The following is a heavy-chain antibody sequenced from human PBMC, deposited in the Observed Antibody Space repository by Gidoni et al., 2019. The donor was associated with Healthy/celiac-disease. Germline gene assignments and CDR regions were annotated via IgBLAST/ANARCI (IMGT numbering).Heavy chain of an antibody. J-gene: IGHJ4*02. V-gene: IGHV3-23*01. CDR1: GFTFSSYA. CDR3: AKLGIVVVPAAISYFDY. Sequence: EVQLLESGGGLVQPGGSLRLSCAASGFTFSSYAMSWVRQAPGKGLGWVSAISGSGGSTYYADSVKGRFTISRDNSKNTLYLQMNSLRAEDTAVYYCAKLGIVVVPAAISYFDYWGQGTLVTVSS. D-gene: IGHD2-2*01. CDR2: ISGSGGST.